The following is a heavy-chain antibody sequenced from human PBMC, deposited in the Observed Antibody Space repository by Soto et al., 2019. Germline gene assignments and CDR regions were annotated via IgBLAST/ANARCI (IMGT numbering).Heavy chain of an antibody. CDR3: VRQWLVVSPVDN. V-gene: IGHV3-73*02. Sequence: EVHLVQSGGGLVQPGGSLKLSCAASGFIFSGSAMHWVRQASGKGLEWVGRIGRKAKNYATEYGASAEGRFTISRDDSKTATFLRMNSLKSVDTAVYVGVRQWLVVSPVDNWGQGTVVTVSS. CDR2: IGRKAKNYAT. D-gene: IGHD6-19*01. J-gene: IGHJ4*02. CDR1: GFIFSGSA.